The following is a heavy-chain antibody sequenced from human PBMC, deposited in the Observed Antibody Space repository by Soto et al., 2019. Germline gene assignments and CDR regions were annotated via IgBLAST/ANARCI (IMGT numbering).Heavy chain of an antibody. CDR3: ARGGFWVVPGGMDV. D-gene: IGHD2-2*01. V-gene: IGHV4-4*07. CDR1: GGSISSYY. CDR2: IYTSGST. J-gene: IGHJ6*02. Sequence: QVQLQESGPGLVKPSETLSLTCTVSGGSISSYYWSWIRQPAGKGLEWIGRIYTSGSTNYNPSLKSRVTMSVDTSKTRFSLKLSSVTAADTAVYYCARGGFWVVPGGMDVWGQGTTVTVSS.